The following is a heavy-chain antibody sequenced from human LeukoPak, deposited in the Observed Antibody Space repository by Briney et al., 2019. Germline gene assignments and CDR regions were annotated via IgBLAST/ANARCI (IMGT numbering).Heavy chain of an antibody. Sequence: GASVKVFCKASGYTFTSYGISWVRQAPGQGLEWMGWISAYNGNTNYAQRLQGRVTMTTDTSTRTAYMELRSLRSDDSAVYYCARDRSGRYFRYWGQGTLVTVSS. J-gene: IGHJ1*01. V-gene: IGHV1-18*01. CDR3: ARDRSGRYFRY. D-gene: IGHD1-26*01. CDR2: ISAYNGNT. CDR1: GYTFTSYG.